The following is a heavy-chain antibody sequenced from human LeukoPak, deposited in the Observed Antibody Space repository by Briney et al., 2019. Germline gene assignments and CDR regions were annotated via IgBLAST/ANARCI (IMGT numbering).Heavy chain of an antibody. D-gene: IGHD2-2*01. CDR3: ARARGFVVVPAAMVRHYYYGMDV. CDR2: IIPIFGTA. Sequence: ASVKVSCKASGGTFSSYAISWVRQAPGQGLEWMGGIIPIFGTANHAQKFQGRVTITADESTSTAYMELSSLRSEDTAVYYCARARGFVVVPAAMVRHYYYGMDVWGKGTTVTVSS. CDR1: GGTFSSYA. V-gene: IGHV1-69*13. J-gene: IGHJ6*04.